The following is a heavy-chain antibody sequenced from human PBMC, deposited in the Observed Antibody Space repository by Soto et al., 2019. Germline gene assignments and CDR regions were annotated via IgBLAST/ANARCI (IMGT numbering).Heavy chain of an antibody. D-gene: IGHD2-15*01. CDR2: ISGSGGST. Sequence: PGGSLRLSCASAGFAFSSYAMSWVRQAPGKGLEWVSAISGSGGSTYYADSVKGRFTISRDNSKNTLYLQMNSLRAEDTAVYYCAKVLSYSAAEYCSGGSCYFDYYYYGMDVWGQGTTVTVSS. V-gene: IGHV3-23*01. J-gene: IGHJ6*02. CDR1: GFAFSSYA. CDR3: AKVLSYSAAEYCSGGSCYFDYYYYGMDV.